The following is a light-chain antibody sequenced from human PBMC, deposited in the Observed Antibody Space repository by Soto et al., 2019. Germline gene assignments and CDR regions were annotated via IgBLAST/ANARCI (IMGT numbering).Light chain of an antibody. CDR1: QSIGTS. Sequence: EIVLTQSPATLSLSPGERATLSCRASQSIGTSLDWYQQRPGQVPSLLLFDALDRATGMPARFSGSGAGTDFTLTISSLVPDDFAVYYCQRRIQWPLTFGGGTKVEIK. J-gene: IGKJ4*01. V-gene: IGKV3-11*01. CDR3: QRRIQWPLT. CDR2: DAL.